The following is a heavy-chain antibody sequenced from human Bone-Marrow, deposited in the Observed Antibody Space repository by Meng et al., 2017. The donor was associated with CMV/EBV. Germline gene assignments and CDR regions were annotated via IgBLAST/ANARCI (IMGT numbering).Heavy chain of an antibody. CDR2: INSDGSST. CDR1: GFIFSSYS. D-gene: IGHD3-3*01. Sequence: GEYLKISCAASGFIFSSYSMNWVRQAPGKGLVWVSRINSDGSSTSYADSVKGRFTISRDNAKNTLYLQMNSLRAEDTAVYYCARGNYDFWSGYDYYYYGMDVWGQGTTVTVSS. CDR3: ARGNYDFWSGYDYYYYGMDV. V-gene: IGHV3-74*01. J-gene: IGHJ6*02.